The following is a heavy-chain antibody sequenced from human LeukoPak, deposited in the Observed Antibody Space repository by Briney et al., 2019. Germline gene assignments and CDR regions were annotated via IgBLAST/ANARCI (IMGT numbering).Heavy chain of an antibody. Sequence: ASVKVSCKVSGYTLTELSMHWVRQAPGKGLEWMGGFDTQDGETNYAQKFKGRVTMTEDTSTDTAYMELSSLRSEDTAVYYCATFGWNYFVYLRQGTLVTVSS. CDR1: GYTLTELS. CDR3: ATFGWNYFVY. D-gene: IGHD6-19*01. CDR2: FDTQDGET. J-gene: IGHJ4*02. V-gene: IGHV1-24*01.